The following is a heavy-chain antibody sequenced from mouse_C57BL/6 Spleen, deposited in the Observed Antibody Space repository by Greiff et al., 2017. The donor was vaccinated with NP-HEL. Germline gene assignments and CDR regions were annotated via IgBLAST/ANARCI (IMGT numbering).Heavy chain of an antibody. CDR3: ASEYYGSSYVDYAMDY. Sequence: EVQLQQSGAELVKPGASVKLSCTASGFNIEDYYMHWVKQRTEQGLEWIGRIDPEDGETKYAPKFQGKATITADTSSNTAYLQLSSLTSEDTAVYYCASEYYGSSYVDYAMDYWGQGTSVTVSS. D-gene: IGHD1-1*01. J-gene: IGHJ4*01. V-gene: IGHV14-2*01. CDR2: IDPEDGET. CDR1: GFNIEDYY.